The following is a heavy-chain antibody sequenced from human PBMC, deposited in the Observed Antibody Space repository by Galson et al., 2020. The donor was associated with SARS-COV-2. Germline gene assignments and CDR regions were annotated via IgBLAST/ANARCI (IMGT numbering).Heavy chain of an antibody. CDR2: INRNSDEK. D-gene: IGHD3-10*01. V-gene: IGHV3-21*01. J-gene: IGHJ5*02. Sequence: GESLKISCVASGFSFSSYTMNWVRQAPGKGLEWVSSINRNSDEKYYADSVKGRFTISRDNAQNSLYLQMNSLRAEDSAMYYCALMGNYFDPWGQGALVTVSS. CDR3: ALMGNYFDP. CDR1: GFSFSSYT.